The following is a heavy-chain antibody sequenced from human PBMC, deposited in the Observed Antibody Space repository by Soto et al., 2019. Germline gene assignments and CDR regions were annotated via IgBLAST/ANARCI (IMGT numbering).Heavy chain of an antibody. Sequence: PGESLKISCKGSGYSFTSYWIGWVRQMPGKGLEWMGIIYPGDSDTRYSPSFQGQVTISADKSISTAYLQWSSLKASDTAMYYCARQLWFGELSPQGYYYYYYGMDVWGQGTTVTVSS. CDR1: GYSFTSYW. CDR2: IYPGDSDT. J-gene: IGHJ6*02. V-gene: IGHV5-51*01. CDR3: ARQLWFGELSPQGYYYYYYGMDV. D-gene: IGHD3-10*01.